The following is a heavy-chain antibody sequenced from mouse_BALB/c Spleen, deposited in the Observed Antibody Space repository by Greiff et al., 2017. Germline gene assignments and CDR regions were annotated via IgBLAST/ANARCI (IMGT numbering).Heavy chain of an antibody. V-gene: IGHV7-3*02. J-gene: IGHJ4*01. CDR2: IRSKANGYTS. D-gene: IGHD2-14*01. CDR3: SRDPYGYGVGDMDY. Sequence: EVQLQESGGGLVQPGGSLRLSCAPSGFSFTDYYMSWVRQPPGKALEWLGFIRSKANGYTSEYSASVKGRFTISRDNSQSILYLQMNTLRAEDSDTYYCSRDPYGYGVGDMDYWGQGTSVTVSS. CDR1: GFSFTDYY.